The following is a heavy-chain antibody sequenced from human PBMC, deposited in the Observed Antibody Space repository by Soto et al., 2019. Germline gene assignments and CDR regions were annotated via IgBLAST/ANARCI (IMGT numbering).Heavy chain of an antibody. CDR2: INPSGGIT. D-gene: IGHD2-2*01. CDR1: GYTFTSSY. J-gene: IGHJ4*02. CDR3: ARRFCTSTSCYYFDR. V-gene: IGHV1-46*01. Sequence: ASVQVSRRASGYTFTSSYIHCVRQAPGQGLEWMGIINPSGGITDYAQRFNGRVTLTRDTSTSTVYMDLSNLTSDDTAIYYCARRFCTSTSCYYFDRWGQGTLVTVSS.